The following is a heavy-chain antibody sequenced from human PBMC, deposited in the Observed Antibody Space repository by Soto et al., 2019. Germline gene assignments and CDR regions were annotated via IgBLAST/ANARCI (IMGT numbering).Heavy chain of an antibody. D-gene: IGHD3-22*01. V-gene: IGHV3-23*01. CDR1: GFTFSSYA. Sequence: EVQLLESGGGLVQPGGSLRLSCAASGFTFSSYAMTWVRQAPGKGLEWVSALSGSGVSTYYADSVKGRFTISRDNSKNTLYLQMNSLRAEDTAVYYCAKGGGSKDYYDTSGYYLYYYYAMDVWGQGNTVNVSS. J-gene: IGHJ6*02. CDR2: LSGSGVST. CDR3: AKGGGSKDYYDTSGYYLYYYYAMDV.